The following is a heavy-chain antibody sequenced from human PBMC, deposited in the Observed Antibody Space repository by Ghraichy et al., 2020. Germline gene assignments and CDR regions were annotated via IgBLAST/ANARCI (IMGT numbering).Heavy chain of an antibody. J-gene: IGHJ4*02. CDR3: ARDHSNLRRLGELSLLHYFDY. CDR2: ISSSSSYT. D-gene: IGHD3-16*02. Sequence: GGSLRLSCAASGFTFSDYYMSWIRQAPGKGLEWVSYISSSSSYTNYADSVKGRFTISRDNAKNSLYLQMNSLRAEDTAVYYCARDHSNLRRLGELSLLHYFDYWGQGTLVTVSS. V-gene: IGHV3-11*06. CDR1: GFTFSDYY.